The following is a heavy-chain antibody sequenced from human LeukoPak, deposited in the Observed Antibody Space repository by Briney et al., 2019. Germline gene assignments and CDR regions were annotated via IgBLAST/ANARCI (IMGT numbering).Heavy chain of an antibody. CDR2: INPSVGTT. CDR1: GYTFTNYY. D-gene: IGHD3-9*01. Sequence: ASVKVSCKASGYTFTNYYIHCVRQAPGQGLEWMGLINPSVGTTNCAQKFQGRVTMTRDTSTTTVYMHLSSLRSEDTAVYYCASPRYFDPSYHDAFDIWGQGKMVTVSS. J-gene: IGHJ3*02. V-gene: IGHV1-46*01. CDR3: ASPRYFDPSYHDAFDI.